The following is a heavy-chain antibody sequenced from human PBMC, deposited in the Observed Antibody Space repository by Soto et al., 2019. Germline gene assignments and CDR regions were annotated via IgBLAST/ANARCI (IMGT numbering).Heavy chain of an antibody. CDR2: SRNKASSYTT. V-gene: IGHV3-72*01. D-gene: IGHD1-1*01. J-gene: IGHJ4*01. Sequence: HPGGSLRLSCAASGFTFSDHYMDWVRQAPGKGLEWVGRSRNKASSYTTEYAASVKGRFTISRDDSKNSLLLQMNSLKAEDSAVYYCVRLTNYYFDYWGHGAPVTVSS. CDR1: GFTFSDHY. CDR3: VRLTNYYFDY.